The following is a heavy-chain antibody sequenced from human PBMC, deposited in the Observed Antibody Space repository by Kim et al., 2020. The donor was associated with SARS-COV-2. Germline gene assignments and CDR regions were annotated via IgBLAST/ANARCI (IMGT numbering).Heavy chain of an antibody. CDR3: ARDRSGSYFGSHDY. Sequence: GGSLRLSCAASGFTFSSYAMHWVRQAPGKGLEWVAVISYDGSNKYYADSVKGRFTISRDNSKNTLYLQMNSLRAEDTAVYYCARDRSGSYFGSHDYWGQG. J-gene: IGHJ4*02. D-gene: IGHD1-26*01. CDR1: GFTFSSYA. CDR2: ISYDGSNK. V-gene: IGHV3-30*04.